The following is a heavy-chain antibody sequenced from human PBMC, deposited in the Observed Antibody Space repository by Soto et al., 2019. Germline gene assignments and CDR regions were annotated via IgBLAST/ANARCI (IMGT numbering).Heavy chain of an antibody. J-gene: IGHJ4*02. CDR3: AKDLRDSSGYSYYFDY. CDR2: ISYDGSNK. Sequence: VGSLRLSCAASGFTFSSYGMHWVRQAPGKGLEWVAVISYDGSNKYYADSVKGRFTISGDNSKNTLYLQMNSLRAEDTAVYYCAKDLRDSSGYSYYFDYWGQGTLVTVSS. D-gene: IGHD3-22*01. V-gene: IGHV3-30*18. CDR1: GFTFSSYG.